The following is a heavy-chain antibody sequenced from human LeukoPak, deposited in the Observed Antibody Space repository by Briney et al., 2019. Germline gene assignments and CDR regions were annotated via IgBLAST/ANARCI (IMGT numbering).Heavy chain of an antibody. D-gene: IGHD3-22*01. CDR1: GYTFTSYG. Sequence: ASVKVSCKASGYTFTSYGISWVRQAPGQGLEWMGWINPNSGNTGYAQKFQGRVTMTRNTSISTAYMELSSLRSEDTAVYYCARVIVPNWFDPWGQGTLVTVSS. V-gene: IGHV1-8*02. CDR3: ARVIVPNWFDP. J-gene: IGHJ5*02. CDR2: INPNSGNT.